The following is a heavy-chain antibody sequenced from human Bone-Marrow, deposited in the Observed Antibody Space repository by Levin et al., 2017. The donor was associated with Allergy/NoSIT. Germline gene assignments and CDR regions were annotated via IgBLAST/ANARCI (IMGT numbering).Heavy chain of an antibody. J-gene: IGHJ4*02. CDR2: ISSSGSAI. CDR3: ARDLWFGELFTGN. Sequence: LSLTCAASGFTFSSYAMNWVRQDPGKGLEWISYISSSGSAIYYADSVRGRFTISRDNAKNSSYLQMNSLRDEDTAVYYCARDLWFGELFTGNWGQGTLVTVSS. D-gene: IGHD3-10*01. CDR1: GFTFSSYA. V-gene: IGHV3-48*02.